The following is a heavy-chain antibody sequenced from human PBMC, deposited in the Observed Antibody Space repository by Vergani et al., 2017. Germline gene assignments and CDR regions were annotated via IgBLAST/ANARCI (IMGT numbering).Heavy chain of an antibody. J-gene: IGHJ4*02. V-gene: IGHV4-38-2*01. D-gene: IGHD1-14*01. Sequence: QVQLQESGPGLVKPSETLSLTCAVSGYSISSGYYWGWIRQPPGKGLEWIGSIYHSGSTYYNPSLKSRVTISVDTATNQFSLKLGSVTAAYPAVYYCSRHNVNGIAVGYWGQGTLVTVSS. CDR3: SRHNVNGIAVGY. CDR1: GYSISSGYY. CDR2: IYHSGST.